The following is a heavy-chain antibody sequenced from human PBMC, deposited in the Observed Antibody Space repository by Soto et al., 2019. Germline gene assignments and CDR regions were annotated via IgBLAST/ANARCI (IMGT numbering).Heavy chain of an antibody. V-gene: IGHV3-33*01. CDR1: GFTFSRYG. CDR2: IWYDGSNK. J-gene: IGHJ6*02. D-gene: IGHD3-9*01. Sequence: GGSLRLSCAASGFTFSRYGMHGVRQAPGKGLEWVAVIWYDGSNKYYADSVKGRFTISRDNSKNTLYLQMNSLRAEDTAVYYCARDLRSYDILTGYYNHYYYGMDVWGQGTTVTVSS. CDR3: ARDLRSYDILTGYYNHYYYGMDV.